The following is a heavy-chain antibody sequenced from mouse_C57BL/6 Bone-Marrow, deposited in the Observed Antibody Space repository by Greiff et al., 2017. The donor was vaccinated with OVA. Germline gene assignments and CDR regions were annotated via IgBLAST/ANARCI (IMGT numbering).Heavy chain of an antibody. Sequence: EVQVVESGGGLVQPGGSLSLSCAASGFTFTDYYMSWVRQPPGKALEWLGFIRNTANGYTTEYSASVKGRFTISRDNSQSILYLQMNALRAEDSATYYCARSSLWQGAMYDWGKGTSVTVSS. CDR2: IRNTANGYTT. J-gene: IGHJ4*01. CDR1: GFTFTDYY. CDR3: ARSSLWQGAMYD. V-gene: IGHV7-3*01. D-gene: IGHD1-1*02.